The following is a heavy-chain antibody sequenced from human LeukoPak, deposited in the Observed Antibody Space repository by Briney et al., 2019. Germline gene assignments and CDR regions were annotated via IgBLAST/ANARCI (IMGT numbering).Heavy chain of an antibody. J-gene: IGHJ5*02. CDR1: GYTFTGYY. CDR2: INPNSGGT. V-gene: IGHV1-2*02. CDR3: ARVACSGGSCYLRYNWFDP. Sequence: ASVKVSCKASGYTFTGYYMHWVRQAPGQGLEWMGWINPNSGGTNYAQKFQGRVTMTRDTSISTAYMELSRLRSDDTAVYYCARVACSGGSCYLRYNWFDPWGQGTLVTVSS. D-gene: IGHD2-15*01.